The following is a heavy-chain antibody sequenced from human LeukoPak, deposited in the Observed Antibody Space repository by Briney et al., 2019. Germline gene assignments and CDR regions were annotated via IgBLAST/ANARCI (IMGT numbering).Heavy chain of an antibody. Sequence: GGSLRLSCAASGFTVSTNYMSWARQAPGKGLEWVSVIYNCGSTYYADSVKGRFTISRDNSKNTLYVQMNSLRPDDTAVYYCAREGGIQLCGIHLCVPITTSISDLWGRGTLVTVSS. CDR3: AREGGIQLCGIHLCVPITTSISDL. CDR2: IYNCGST. V-gene: IGHV3-66*03. CDR1: GFTVSTNY. J-gene: IGHJ2*01. D-gene: IGHD5-18*01.